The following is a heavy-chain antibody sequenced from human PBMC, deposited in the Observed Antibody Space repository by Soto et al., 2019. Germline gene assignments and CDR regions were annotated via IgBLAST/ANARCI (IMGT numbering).Heavy chain of an antibody. V-gene: IGHV4-59*01. CDR3: ARVGGVAARSFDY. CDR1: GGSINDFY. J-gene: IGHJ4*02. CDR2: IYYSGST. Sequence: SETLSLTCTVSGGSINDFYWSWIRQPPGKGLEWIGYIYYSGSTDYNPSLKGRVTISVDTSKNQFSLKLRSVTAADTAVYYCARVGGVAARSFDYWGQGTLVTVSS. D-gene: IGHD6-6*01.